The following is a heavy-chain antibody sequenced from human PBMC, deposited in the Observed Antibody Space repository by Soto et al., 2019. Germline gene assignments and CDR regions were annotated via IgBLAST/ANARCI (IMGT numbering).Heavy chain of an antibody. CDR2: SRDKAQGYST. CDR3: VRATYFSDSRGYTRCFYY. V-gene: IGHV3-72*01. J-gene: IGHJ4*02. D-gene: IGHD3-22*01. Sequence: PGGSLIPSCSGSGYTVSDHYIDCVRPSRGKGQARVGRSRDKAQGYSTAYAASVKGGFNTSRDESKNSVYLQMHSLKAEDTAVYYCVRATYFSDSRGYTRCFYYWGQGTLVTVSS. CDR1: GYTVSDHY.